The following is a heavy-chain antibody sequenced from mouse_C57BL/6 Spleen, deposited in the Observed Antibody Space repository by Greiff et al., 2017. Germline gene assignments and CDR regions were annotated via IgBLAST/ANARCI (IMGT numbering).Heavy chain of an antibody. J-gene: IGHJ1*03. D-gene: IGHD4-1*02. V-gene: IGHV1-82*01. CDR2: IYPGDGDT. Sequence: QVQLQQSGPELVKPGASVKISCKASGYAFSSSWMNWVKQRPGKGLEWIGRIYPGDGDTNYNGKFKGKATLTADKSSSTAYMQLSSLTSEDSAVYFCARSPTGTNYWYFDVWGTGTTVTVSS. CDR3: ARSPTGTNYWYFDV. CDR1: GYAFSSSW.